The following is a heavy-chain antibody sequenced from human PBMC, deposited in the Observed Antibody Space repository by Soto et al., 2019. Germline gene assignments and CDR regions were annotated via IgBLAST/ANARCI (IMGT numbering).Heavy chain of an antibody. CDR3: ARGPFSTVTTFDY. V-gene: IGHV3-30-3*01. CDR2: ISYDGSNK. D-gene: IGHD4-17*01. Sequence: QVPLVESGGGVVQPGRSLRLSCAASGFTFSSYAMHWVRQAPGKGLEWVAVISYDGSNKYYADSVKGRFTTSRDISKNPLFLQMNSLRAEDTAVYYCARGPFSTVTTFDYWGQGTLVTVSS. CDR1: GFTFSSYA. J-gene: IGHJ4*02.